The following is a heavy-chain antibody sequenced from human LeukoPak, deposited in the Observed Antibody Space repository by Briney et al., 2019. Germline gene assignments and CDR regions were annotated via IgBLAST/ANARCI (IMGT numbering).Heavy chain of an antibody. V-gene: IGHV5-51*01. CDR1: GYPFTNYW. CDR3: ASLTHYDILTGSSAYFDY. J-gene: IGHJ4*02. CDR2: IYPGDSDT. D-gene: IGHD3-9*01. Sequence: GESLKISFEASGYPFTNYWIGWVRPMPGKGLELMGIIYPGDSDTRYSPSFQGQVTISADKSISTAYLQWSSLKASDTAMYYCASLTHYDILTGSSAYFDYWGQGTLVTVSS.